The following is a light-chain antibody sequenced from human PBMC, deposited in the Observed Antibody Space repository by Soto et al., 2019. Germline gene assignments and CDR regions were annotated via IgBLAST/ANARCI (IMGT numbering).Light chain of an antibody. J-gene: IGKJ1*01. Sequence: EIVLTQSPGTLSLYTGERATLSCRASQSINSSYLAWYQQKPGQAPRLLIYGASSRATGIPDRFSGSGSGTDFTLTINRLEPEDFAVYYCQQYDSSPRTFGQGTKVDIK. CDR3: QQYDSSPRT. CDR2: GAS. V-gene: IGKV3-20*01. CDR1: QSINSSY.